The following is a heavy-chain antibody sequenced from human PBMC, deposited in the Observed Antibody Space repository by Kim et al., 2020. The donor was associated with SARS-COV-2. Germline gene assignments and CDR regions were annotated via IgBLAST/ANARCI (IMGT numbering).Heavy chain of an antibody. Sequence: SETLSLTCTVSGGSIASGDYYWGWVRHPPGKKLEWMGSISSGGDPQDNPSLKSRVIISRDTSKNQFDLQLTPVTAADTALYYCVRDSGWWNIDSWGQGTPVIVSS. CDR3: VRDSGWWNIDS. CDR2: ISSGGDP. CDR1: GGSIASGDYY. J-gene: IGHJ4*02. V-gene: IGHV4-39*06. D-gene: IGHD2-8*02.